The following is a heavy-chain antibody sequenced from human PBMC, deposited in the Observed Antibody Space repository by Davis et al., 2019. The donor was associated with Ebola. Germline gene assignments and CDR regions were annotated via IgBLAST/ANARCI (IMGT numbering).Heavy chain of an antibody. CDR2: INHSGIT. V-gene: IGHV4-34*01. J-gene: IGHJ4*02. Sequence: PSETLSLTCAVYGGSFSGYDWSWIRQPPGKGLEWIGEINHSGITNYNPSLKSRVSISVATSERQFSLKLSSVTAADTAVYYCARHGNFWSGYYRVDYWGQGTLVTVSS. CDR1: GGSFSGYD. D-gene: IGHD3-3*01. CDR3: ARHGNFWSGYYRVDY.